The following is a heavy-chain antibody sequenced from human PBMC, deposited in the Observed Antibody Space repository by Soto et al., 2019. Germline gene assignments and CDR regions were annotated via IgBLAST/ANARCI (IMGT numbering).Heavy chain of an antibody. D-gene: IGHD1-26*01. V-gene: IGHV3-30*18. CDR3: AKDSTPADTTPEPHFDY. Sequence: PGGSLRLSCAASGFTFNSYVMHWVRQAPGKGLEWVVVISFDGRNTYYADSVKGRFTISRDNSKNTLYLQMNSLRAEDTAVYYCAKDSTPADTTPEPHFDYWGQGTLVTVSS. J-gene: IGHJ4*02. CDR1: GFTFNSYV. CDR2: ISFDGRNT.